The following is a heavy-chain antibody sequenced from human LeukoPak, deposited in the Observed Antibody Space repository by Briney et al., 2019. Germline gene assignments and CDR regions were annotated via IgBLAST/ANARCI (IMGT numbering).Heavy chain of an antibody. CDR1: GYSISSGYY. D-gene: IGHD3-10*01. V-gene: IGHV4-38-2*02. CDR3: ARGPRFGELLWHWFDP. CDR2: INHGGLT. J-gene: IGHJ5*02. Sequence: SETLSLTCTVSGYSISSGYYWGWIRQPPGKGLEWIGEINHGGLTSYNPPLKSRVTISEDTSKNQFSLKLRSVTAADTAVYYCARGPRFGELLWHWFDPWGQGTLVTVSS.